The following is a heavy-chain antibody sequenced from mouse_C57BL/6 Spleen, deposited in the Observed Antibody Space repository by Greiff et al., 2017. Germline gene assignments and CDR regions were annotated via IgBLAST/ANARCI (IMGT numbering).Heavy chain of an antibody. Sequence: EVQLQESGPGLVKPSQSLSLTCSVTGYSITSGYYWNWIRQFPGNKLEWMGYISYDGSNNYNPSLKNRISITRDTSKNQFFLKLNSVTTEDTATYCCARGLDGYYYWYFDVWGTGTTVTVSS. CDR1: GYSITSGYY. D-gene: IGHD2-3*01. J-gene: IGHJ1*03. CDR3: ARGLDGYYYWYFDV. V-gene: IGHV3-6*01. CDR2: ISYDGSN.